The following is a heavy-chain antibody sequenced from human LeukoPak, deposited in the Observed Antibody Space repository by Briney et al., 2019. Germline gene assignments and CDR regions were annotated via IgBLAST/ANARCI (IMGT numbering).Heavy chain of an antibody. CDR1: GYTFTGYY. CDR2: INPNSGGT. J-gene: IGHJ4*02. CDR3: ARYYDILTGQYYFDY. D-gene: IGHD3-9*01. V-gene: IGHV1-2*06. Sequence: ASVKVSCKASGYTFTGYYMHWVRQAPGQGLEWMGPINPNSGGTNYAQKFQGRVTMTRDTSISTAYMELSRLRSDDTAVYYCARYYDILTGQYYFDYSGQGTLVTVSS.